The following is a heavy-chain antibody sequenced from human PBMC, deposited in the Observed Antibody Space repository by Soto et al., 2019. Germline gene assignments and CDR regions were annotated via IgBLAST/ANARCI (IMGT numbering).Heavy chain of an antibody. J-gene: IGHJ3*02. CDR2: IYSGGNT. CDR1: GFTVSSNY. CDR3: ARVGVYTARDAFDI. Sequence: EVQLVESGGGLVQPGGSLRLSCAASGFTVSSNYMSWLRQAPGKGLEWVSVIYSGGNTYYADSVRDRFTISSDNSKNTLYLQMNSLRAEDTAVYYCARVGVYTARDAFDIWGQGTMVTVSS. D-gene: IGHD5-18*01. V-gene: IGHV3-66*01.